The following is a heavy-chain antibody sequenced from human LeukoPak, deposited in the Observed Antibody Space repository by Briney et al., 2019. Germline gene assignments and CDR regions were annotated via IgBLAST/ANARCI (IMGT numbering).Heavy chain of an antibody. J-gene: IGHJ4*02. CDR1: GFTFSSYA. V-gene: IGHV3-30*07. Sequence: GGSLRLSCAASGFTFSSYAMHWVRQAPGKGLEWVAVISYDGSNKYYADFVGGRFTISRDNSKNILYLQMNSLRAEDTAVYYCAKDPNPLYDFWSGYKWGQGTLVTVSS. CDR2: ISYDGSNK. D-gene: IGHD3-3*01. CDR3: AKDPNPLYDFWSGYK.